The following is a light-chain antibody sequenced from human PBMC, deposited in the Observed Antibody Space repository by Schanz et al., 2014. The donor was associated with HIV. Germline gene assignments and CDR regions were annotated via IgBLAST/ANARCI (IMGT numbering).Light chain of an antibody. CDR1: TSDIGGYNY. Sequence: QSALTQPPSASGSPGQSVTISCTGTTSDIGGYNYVSWYQQHPDKAPQLLIYEVNMRPSGVPDRFSGSKSGNTASLTISGLQAEDEADYYCCSYAGTFTWVFGGGTKLTVL. CDR2: EVN. V-gene: IGLV2-8*01. J-gene: IGLJ3*02. CDR3: CSYAGTFTWV.